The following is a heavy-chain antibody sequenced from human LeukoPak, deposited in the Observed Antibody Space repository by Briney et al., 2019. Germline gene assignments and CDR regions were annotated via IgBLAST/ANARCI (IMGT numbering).Heavy chain of an antibody. CDR2: ISTYNGNT. Sequence: ASVKVSCKASGYTFTSYGITWVRQAAGQGLEWMGWISTYNGNTNYAQKLQGRVTMTTDTSTSTAYMELRSLRPDDTAVYYCARTCSGSSCYVVYWGQGTLVTVSS. CDR1: GYTFTSYG. D-gene: IGHD2-2*01. J-gene: IGHJ4*02. CDR3: ARTCSGSSCYVVY. V-gene: IGHV1-18*01.